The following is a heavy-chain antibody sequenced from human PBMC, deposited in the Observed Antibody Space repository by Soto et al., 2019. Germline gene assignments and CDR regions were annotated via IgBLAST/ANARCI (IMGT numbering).Heavy chain of an antibody. V-gene: IGHV1-58*01. J-gene: IGHJ6*02. CDR2: IVGGSGNT. CDR3: AARGSGLYAMDV. D-gene: IGHD3-10*01. CDR1: GFTFSTSA. Sequence: SVKVSCKASGFTFSTSAVQWVRQARGQRPEWMGWIVGGSGNTNYAQNSQGRVIITRDMSTSTVYMELSSLRSDDTAVYFCAARGSGLYAMDVWGQGTTVTVS.